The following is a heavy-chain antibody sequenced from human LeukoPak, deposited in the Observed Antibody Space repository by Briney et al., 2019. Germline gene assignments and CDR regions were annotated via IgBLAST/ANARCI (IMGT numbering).Heavy chain of an antibody. CDR1: GFTFSSNY. Sequence: GSLRLSCAASGFTFSSNYMSWLRQPPGKGLEWIGSIYYSGSTYYNPSLKSRVTISVDTSKNQFSLKLSSVTAADTAVYYCARHKQRTGSFDYWGQGTLVTVSS. V-gene: IGHV4-39*01. D-gene: IGHD1-1*01. CDR3: ARHKQRTGSFDY. J-gene: IGHJ4*02. CDR2: IYYSGST.